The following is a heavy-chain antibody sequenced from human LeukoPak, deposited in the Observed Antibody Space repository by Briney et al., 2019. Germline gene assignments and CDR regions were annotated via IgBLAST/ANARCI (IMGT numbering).Heavy chain of an antibody. Sequence: ASVKVSCKVSGYTLTELSMHWVRQAPGKGLEWMGGFDPEDGETIYAQKFQGRVTMTEDTSTDTAYMELSSLRSEDTAVYYCATADPGIAAAGTTFDYWGQGTLVTVSS. CDR3: ATADPGIAAAGTTFDY. V-gene: IGHV1-24*01. CDR2: FDPEDGET. J-gene: IGHJ4*02. D-gene: IGHD6-13*01. CDR1: GYTLTELS.